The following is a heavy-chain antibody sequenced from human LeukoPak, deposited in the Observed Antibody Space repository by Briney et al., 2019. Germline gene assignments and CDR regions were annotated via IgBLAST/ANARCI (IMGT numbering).Heavy chain of an antibody. Sequence: SETLSLTCTVSGGSISSSSYYWGWIRQSPGKGLEWIGSIYYTGSTYYNPSLKSRVTISVDTSKNQFSLKLSSVTAADTAVYYCATGTLAAANDAFDIWGQGTKVTVSS. CDR2: IYYTGST. J-gene: IGHJ3*02. CDR1: GGSISSSSYY. V-gene: IGHV4-39*07. D-gene: IGHD6-13*01. CDR3: ATGTLAAANDAFDI.